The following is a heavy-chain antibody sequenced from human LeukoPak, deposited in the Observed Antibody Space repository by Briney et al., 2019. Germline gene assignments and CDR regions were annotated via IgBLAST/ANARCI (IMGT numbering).Heavy chain of an antibody. CDR3: ARGRDVAARHFDY. CDR1: GGSFSGYY. D-gene: IGHD6-6*01. CDR2: INHSGST. Sequence: SETLSLTCAVYGGSFSGYYWSWIRQPPGKGLEWIGEINHSGSTNYNPSLKSRVTISVDRSKNQFSLKLSSVTAADTAVYYCARGRDVAARHFDYWGQGTLVTVSS. J-gene: IGHJ4*02. V-gene: IGHV4-34*01.